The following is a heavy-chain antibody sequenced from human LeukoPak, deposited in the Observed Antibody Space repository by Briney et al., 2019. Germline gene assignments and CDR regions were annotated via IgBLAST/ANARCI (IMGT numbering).Heavy chain of an antibody. V-gene: IGHV3-7*01. CDR2: IKPDGSDK. D-gene: IGHD3-3*01. CDR3: ARVDDDLDAFDL. Sequence: GGSLRLSCAASGLMFSNYWMNWVRQAPGKGLEWVANIKPDGSDKYYLDSKKGRFTISRDNARNSLFLQLSSLRSKDTAVYFCARVDDDLDAFDLWGQGTLVTVSS. J-gene: IGHJ3*01. CDR1: GLMFSNYW.